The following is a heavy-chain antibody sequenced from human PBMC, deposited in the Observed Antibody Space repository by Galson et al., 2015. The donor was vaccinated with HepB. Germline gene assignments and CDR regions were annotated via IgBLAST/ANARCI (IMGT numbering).Heavy chain of an antibody. V-gene: IGHV1-69*05. CDR2: IITVFGTT. J-gene: IGHJ6*02. CDR1: GGTFSSSA. D-gene: IGHD3-3*01. Sequence: SVKVSCKASGGTFSSSAISWVRQAPGQGLEWMGGIITVFGTTNYADSVKGRFTISRDNSKNTLYLQMNSLRTEDTAVYYCARAPGGVTIFGVAPYGMDVWGQGTTVTVSS. CDR3: ARAPGGVTIFGVAPYGMDV.